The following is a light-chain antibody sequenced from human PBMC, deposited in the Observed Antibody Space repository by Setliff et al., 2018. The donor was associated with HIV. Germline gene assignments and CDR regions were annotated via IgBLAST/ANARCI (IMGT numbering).Light chain of an antibody. V-gene: IGLV2-14*01. J-gene: IGLJ3*02. Sequence: QSVLAQPASVSGSPGQSITISCTGTSSDIGGNRYVSWFRQHPGKAPKLMIYNVSNRPSGISDRFSGSRSGNTASLIISGLQAEDEADYFCQSYDTSLSGWVFGGGTKVTVL. CDR1: SSDIGGNRY. CDR2: NVS. CDR3: QSYDTSLSGWV.